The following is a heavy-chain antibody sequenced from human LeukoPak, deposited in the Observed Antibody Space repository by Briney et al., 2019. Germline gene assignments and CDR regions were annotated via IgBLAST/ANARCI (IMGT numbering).Heavy chain of an antibody. V-gene: IGHV3-33*01. CDR3: ARNRAAAGKDFDY. D-gene: IGHD6-13*01. J-gene: IGHJ4*02. CDR1: GFTFSSYG. Sequence: GRSLRLSCAASGFTFSSYGMHWVRQAPGKGLEGVAVIWYDGSNKYYADFVKGRFTISRDNSKNTLYLQMTSLRAEDTAVYYCARNRAAAGKDFDYWGQGTLVTVSS. CDR2: IWYDGSNK.